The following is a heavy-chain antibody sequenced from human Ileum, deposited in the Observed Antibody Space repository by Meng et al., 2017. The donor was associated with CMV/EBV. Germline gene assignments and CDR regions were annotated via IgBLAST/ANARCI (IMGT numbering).Heavy chain of an antibody. V-gene: IGHV4-34*01. CDR1: GGSFSGYY. Sequence: LRLSCAVYGGSFSGYYWSWIRQPPGKGLAWIGEIKHSGSTNYNPSLKSRVTISGDTTKNQSSLKRSSVTAADTAVYYCATWRYDSIDWGQGTLVTVSS. J-gene: IGHJ4*02. CDR2: IKHSGST. D-gene: IGHD3-22*01. CDR3: ATWRYDSID.